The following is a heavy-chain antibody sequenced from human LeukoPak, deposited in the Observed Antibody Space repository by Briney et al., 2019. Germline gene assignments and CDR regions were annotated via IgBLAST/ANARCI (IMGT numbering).Heavy chain of an antibody. CDR1: GFIVSGTY. D-gene: IGHD5-18*01. J-gene: IGHJ6*03. V-gene: IGHV3-53*01. CDR3: ARRGRSWIQLWSRYYYYYYMDV. Sequence: GGSLRLSCAASGFIVSGTYMTWVRQAPGKGLECVSVIYSGGDTYYTDSVKGRFSVSRDDSKNSLYLQMNSLRAEDTAVYYCARRGRSWIQLWSRYYYYYYMDVWGKGTTVTISS. CDR2: IYSGGDT.